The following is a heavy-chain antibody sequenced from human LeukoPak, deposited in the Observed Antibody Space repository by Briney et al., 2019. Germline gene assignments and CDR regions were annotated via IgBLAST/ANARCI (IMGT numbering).Heavy chain of an antibody. CDR2: IIPIFGTA. V-gene: IGHV1-69*06. D-gene: IGHD3-9*01. Sequence: GASVKVSCKASGGTFSSYAISWVRQAPGQGLEWMGGIIPIFGTANYAQKFQGRVTITADKSTSTAYMELSSLRSEDTAVYYCATSLTGYQKIDYWGQGTLVTVSS. CDR1: GGTFSSYA. CDR3: ATSLTGYQKIDY. J-gene: IGHJ4*02.